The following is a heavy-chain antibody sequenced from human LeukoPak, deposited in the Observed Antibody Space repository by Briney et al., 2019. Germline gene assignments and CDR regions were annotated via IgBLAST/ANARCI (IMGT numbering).Heavy chain of an antibody. CDR2: IRYDGSNK. D-gene: IGHD3-10*01. Sequence: GGSLRLSCAASGFTFSSYGMHWVRQAPGKGLEWEAFIRYDGSNKYYADSVKGRFTISRDNSKNTLYLQMNSLRAEDTAVYYCAKDDWSRGVIEDYWGQGTLVTVSS. J-gene: IGHJ4*02. CDR1: GFTFSSYG. CDR3: AKDDWSRGVIEDY. V-gene: IGHV3-30*02.